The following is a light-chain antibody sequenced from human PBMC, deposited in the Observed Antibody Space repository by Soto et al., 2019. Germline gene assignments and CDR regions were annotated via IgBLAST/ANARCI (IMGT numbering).Light chain of an antibody. CDR2: DAF. Sequence: DIPMTQSPSTLSASVGDRVTITCRASQSFSTWLAWYQQKPGKAPKLLIYDAFTLESGVPSRFSGSGSGTEFTLTITSLQPDDFATYYCQQYHSSWTFGQGTKVEMK. CDR3: QQYHSSWT. J-gene: IGKJ1*01. CDR1: QSFSTW. V-gene: IGKV1-5*01.